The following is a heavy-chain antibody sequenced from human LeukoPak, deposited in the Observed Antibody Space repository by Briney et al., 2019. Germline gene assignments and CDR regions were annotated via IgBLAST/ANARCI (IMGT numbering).Heavy chain of an antibody. V-gene: IGHV1-2*06. CDR3: ARGDMIVVVSDFDY. Sequence: ASVKVSCKASGYTFTGYYMHWVRQAPGQGLEWMGRINPNSGGTNYAQKFQGRVTMTRDTSISTAYMEQSRLRSDDTAVYYCARGDMIVVVSDFDYWGQGTLVTVSS. CDR2: INPNSGGT. CDR1: GYTFTGYY. J-gene: IGHJ4*02. D-gene: IGHD3-22*01.